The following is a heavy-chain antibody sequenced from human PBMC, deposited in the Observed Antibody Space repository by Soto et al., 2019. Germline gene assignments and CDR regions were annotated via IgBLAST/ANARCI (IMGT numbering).Heavy chain of an antibody. D-gene: IGHD4-17*01. Sequence: QVQLVESGGGVVQPGRSLRLSCAASGFTFSSYGMHWVRQAPGKGLEWVAVIWYDGSNKYYADSVKGRFTISRDNXXNTLYLQMNSLRAEDTAVYYCARVYDYGDEYYFDYWGQGTLVTVSS. CDR3: ARVYDYGDEYYFDY. J-gene: IGHJ4*02. V-gene: IGHV3-33*01. CDR2: IWYDGSNK. CDR1: GFTFSSYG.